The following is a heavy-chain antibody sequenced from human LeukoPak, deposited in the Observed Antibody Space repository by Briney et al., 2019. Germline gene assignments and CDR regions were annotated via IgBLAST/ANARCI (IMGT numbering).Heavy chain of an antibody. J-gene: IGHJ4*02. V-gene: IGHV1-2*02. CDR2: INPNSGGT. Sequence: ASVKVSCKASGYTFTGYYMHWVRQAPGQGLEWMGWINPNSGGTNYAQKFQGRVTMTRDTSISTAYMELSRLRSDDTAVYYCARDAAKVATIGYWGQGTLVTVSS. CDR3: ARDAAKVATIGY. D-gene: IGHD2-15*01. CDR1: GYTFTGYY.